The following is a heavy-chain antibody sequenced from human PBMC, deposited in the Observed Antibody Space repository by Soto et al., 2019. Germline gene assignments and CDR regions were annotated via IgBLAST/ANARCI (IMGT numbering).Heavy chain of an antibody. CDR2: IYHSGST. D-gene: IGHD2-2*02. CDR1: GGSISSSNW. V-gene: IGHV4-4*02. Sequence: QVQLQESGPGLVKPSGTLSLTCAVSGGSISSSNWWSWVRQPPGKGLEWIGEIYHSGSTNYNPSLKVLVTISVDNSKTPFSLQPASVTAADTAVYYCARRLYGRDWFGPWGQGTLVTVSS. CDR3: ARRLYGRDWFGP. J-gene: IGHJ5*02.